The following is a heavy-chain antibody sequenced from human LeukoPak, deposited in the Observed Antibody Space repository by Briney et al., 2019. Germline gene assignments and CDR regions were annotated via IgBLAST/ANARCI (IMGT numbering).Heavy chain of an antibody. J-gene: IGHJ4*02. V-gene: IGHV1-2*02. CDR3: AXXXXXXXXXXXXXXXXXXXXXP. CDR2: INPNSGGT. CDR1: GYTFTGYY. Sequence: ASVKVSCKASGYTFTGYYMHWVRQAPGQGLEWMGWINPNSGGTNYAQKFQGRVTMTRDTSISTAYMGLSRLRSDNTAGDYCAXXXXXXXXXXXXXXXXXXXXXPXXXXTLVTVSS.